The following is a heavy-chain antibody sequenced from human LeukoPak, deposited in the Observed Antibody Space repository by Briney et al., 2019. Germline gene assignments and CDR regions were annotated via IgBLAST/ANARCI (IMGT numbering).Heavy chain of an antibody. V-gene: IGHV4-34*01. CDR2: INHSGST. CDR3: AGSFGGGDAFDI. D-gene: IGHD4-23*01. Sequence: PSETLSLTCAVYGGSFSGYYWSWIRQPPGKGLEWIGEINHSGSTNYNPSLKSRVTISVDTSKNQFSLKLSSVTAADTAVYYCAGSFGGGDAFDIWGQGTMVTVSS. CDR1: GGSFSGYY. J-gene: IGHJ3*02.